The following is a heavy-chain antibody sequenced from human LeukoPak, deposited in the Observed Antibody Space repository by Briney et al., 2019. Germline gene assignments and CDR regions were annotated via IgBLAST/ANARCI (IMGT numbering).Heavy chain of an antibody. CDR1: GYTFTGYY. CDR3: ARELAYSSSSDWFDP. D-gene: IGHD6-6*01. Sequence: GASVKVSCKASGYTFTGYYMHWVRQAPGQGLEWMGWINPNSGGTNYAQKFQGRVTMTRDTSISTAYMELSRLRSDDTAVYYCARELAYSSSSDWFDPWGQGTLVTVSS. CDR2: INPNSGGT. V-gene: IGHV1-2*02. J-gene: IGHJ5*02.